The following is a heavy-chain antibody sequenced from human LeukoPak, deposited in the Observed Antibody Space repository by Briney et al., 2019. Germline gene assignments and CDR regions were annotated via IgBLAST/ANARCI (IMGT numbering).Heavy chain of an antibody. CDR3: ARLAVAGTIDY. D-gene: IGHD6-19*01. V-gene: IGHV5-10-1*01. CDR1: GYIFTSYW. J-gene: IGHJ4*02. CDR2: IDPSDSYT. Sequence: GGPLQISGKGPGYIFTSYWITGARQLPGKGLEWLGRIDPSDSYTNYSPYFQGHVTISADKSISNAYLQWSSLKASDTAMYYCARLAVAGTIDYWGEGTLVTVSS.